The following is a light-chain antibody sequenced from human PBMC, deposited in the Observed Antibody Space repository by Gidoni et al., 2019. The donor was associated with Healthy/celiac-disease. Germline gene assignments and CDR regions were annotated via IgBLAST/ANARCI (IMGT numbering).Light chain of an antibody. CDR3: QQYNSYSYT. CDR2: KAS. Sequence: DSQMTQSPSTLSASVGDRVTITCRASQSISSWLAWYQQKPGKAPKLLIYKASSVESGVPSRFSGSGSGTEFTLTISSLQPDDFATYYCQQYNSYSYTFGQXTKLEIK. CDR1: QSISSW. V-gene: IGKV1-5*03. J-gene: IGKJ2*01.